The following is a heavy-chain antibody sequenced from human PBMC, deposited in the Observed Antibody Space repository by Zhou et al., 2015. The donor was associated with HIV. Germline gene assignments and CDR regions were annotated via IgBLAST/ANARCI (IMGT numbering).Heavy chain of an antibody. CDR3: TTASIFGGGLGAFDI. V-gene: IGHV3-15*01. CDR1: GFTFSNAW. D-gene: IGHD3-3*01. J-gene: IGHJ3*02. Sequence: EVQLVESGGGLVKPGGSLRLSCAASGFTFSNAWMSWVRQAPGKGLEWVGRIKSKTDGGTTDYAAPVKGRFTISRDDSKNTLYLQMNSLKTEDTAVYYCTTASIFGGGLGAFDIWGQGTMVTVSS. CDR2: IKSKTDGGTT.